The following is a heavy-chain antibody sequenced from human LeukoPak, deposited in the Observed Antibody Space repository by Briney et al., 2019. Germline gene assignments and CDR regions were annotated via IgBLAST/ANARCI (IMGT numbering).Heavy chain of an antibody. J-gene: IGHJ4*02. V-gene: IGHV3-7*01. CDR2: IKQDGSDK. CDR3: ARETPDSSGWG. CDR1: GFTFRNNW. D-gene: IGHD6-19*01. Sequence: GGSLRLSCAASGFTFRNNWMSWVRQAPGKGLEWVANIKQDGSDKNYVDPVKGRFTISRDNAKNSLSLQMNSLRAEDTAVYYCARETPDSSGWGWGQGTLVTVSS.